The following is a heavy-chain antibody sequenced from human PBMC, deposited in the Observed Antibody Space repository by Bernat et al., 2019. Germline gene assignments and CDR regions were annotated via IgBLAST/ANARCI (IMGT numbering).Heavy chain of an antibody. CDR2: ISSSSSTI. D-gene: IGHD3-16*02. CDR1: GFTFSSYS. J-gene: IGHJ4*02. V-gene: IGHV3-48*02. CDR3: AREDDYIWGSDRYYYFDY. Sequence: EVQLVESGGGLVKPGGSLRLSCAASGFTFSSYSMNWVRQAPGKGLEWVSYISSSSSTIYYADSVKGRFTISRDNAKNSLYLQMNSLRDEDTAVYYCAREDDYIWGSDRYYYFDYWGQGTLVTVSS.